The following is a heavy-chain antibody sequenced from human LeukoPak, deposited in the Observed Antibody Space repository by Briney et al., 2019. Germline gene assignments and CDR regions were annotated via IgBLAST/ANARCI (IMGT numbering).Heavy chain of an antibody. J-gene: IGHJ5*02. V-gene: IGHV4-34*01. CDR3: ARGFTFDP. CDR1: GGSFSGYY. CDR2: INHSGST. Sequence: KASETLSLTCAVYGGSFSGYYWTWIRQPPGQGLEWIGEINHSGSTNYNPSLKSRVTISVDTSKNQFSLKLSSVTAADTAVYYCARGFTFDPWGQGTLVTVSS.